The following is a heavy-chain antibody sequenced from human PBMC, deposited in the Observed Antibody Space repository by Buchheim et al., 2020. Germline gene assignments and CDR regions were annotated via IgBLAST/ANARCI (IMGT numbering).Heavy chain of an antibody. Sequence: EVQLLESGGGLIQPGGSLRLSCAASGFTFSSYAMSWVRQAPGRGLEWVSGISGRGGRTDYPDSEKGRLTISRDNFTNRLYLQMNSLRAEDTAVYYCAKDYYDSSGYSTGAFDIWGQGT. CDR3: AKDYYDSSGYSTGAFDI. V-gene: IGHV3-23*01. CDR1: GFTFSSYA. J-gene: IGHJ3*02. D-gene: IGHD3-22*01. CDR2: ISGRGGRT.